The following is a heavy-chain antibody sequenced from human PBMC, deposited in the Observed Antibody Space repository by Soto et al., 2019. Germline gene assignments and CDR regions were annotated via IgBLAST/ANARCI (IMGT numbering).Heavy chain of an antibody. J-gene: IGHJ6*02. V-gene: IGHV1-58*01. Sequence: SVKVSCKASSFTFTTSAVQWVRQARGQRLEWIGWIVVGSGNTNYAQKFHERVTITRDMSTSTAYMELSSLRSEDTAVYYCAAGHLASRSMDVWGRGTTVTVSS. CDR3: AAGHLASRSMDV. D-gene: IGHD6-6*01. CDR2: IVVGSGNT. CDR1: SFTFTTSA.